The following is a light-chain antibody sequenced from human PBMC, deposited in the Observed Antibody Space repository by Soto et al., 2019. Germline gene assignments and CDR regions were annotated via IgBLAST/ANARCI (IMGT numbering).Light chain of an antibody. CDR1: QSVGRY. CDR2: DAI. CDR3: QQRSTLPSSP. V-gene: IGKV3-11*01. Sequence: ETVLTQSPATLSLSPGETATLSCRASQSVGRYLAWYQQKFGQAPRLLIYDAINRATGIPTRFSGSGSETDFTLTISSLEPQDSAIYFCQQRSTLPSSPCGQGTNLEIK. J-gene: IGKJ2*01.